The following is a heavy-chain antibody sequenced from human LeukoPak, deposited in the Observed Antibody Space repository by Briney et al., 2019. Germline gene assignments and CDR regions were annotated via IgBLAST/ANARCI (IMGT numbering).Heavy chain of an antibody. V-gene: IGHV4-4*07. J-gene: IGHJ4*02. D-gene: IGHD6-19*01. CDR2: IYTSGST. CDR1: GGSISSYY. Sequence: SETLSLTCTVPGGSISSYYWSWIRQPAGKGLEWIGRIYTSGSTNYNPSLKSRVTISVDTSKNQFSLKLSSVTAADTAVYYCARVLLGYSSGRHYFDYWGQGTLVTVSS. CDR3: ARVLLGYSSGRHYFDY.